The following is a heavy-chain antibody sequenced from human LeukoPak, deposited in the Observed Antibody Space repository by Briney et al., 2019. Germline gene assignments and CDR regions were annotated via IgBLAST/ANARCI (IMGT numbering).Heavy chain of an antibody. D-gene: IGHD2-21*02. CDR3: AKDLSLYCGGDCYRNEFYFDY. J-gene: IGHJ4*02. CDR2: LSGSGGGT. CDR1: GFTFSSYA. V-gene: IGHV3-23*01. Sequence: TGGSLRLSCAASGFTFSSYAMSWVRQAPGKGLEWVSALSGSGGGTFYADSVKGRFTISRDKSKNTLYLQMNSLRAEDTAVYYCAKDLSLYCGGDCYRNEFYFDYWGQGTLVTVSS.